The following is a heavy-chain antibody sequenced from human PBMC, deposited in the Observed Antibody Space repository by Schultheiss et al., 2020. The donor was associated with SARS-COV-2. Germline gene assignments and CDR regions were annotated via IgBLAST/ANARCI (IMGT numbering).Heavy chain of an antibody. Sequence: SCKASGGTFSTYTISWVRQAPGQGLEWMGGIIPMFGTANYAQKFQGRVTVTADESTSTAYMDLSSLRSEDTAVYYCASNLYSNYYFDNWGQGTLVTVSS. CDR3: ASNLYSNYYFDN. CDR1: GGTFSTYT. CDR2: IIPMFGTA. J-gene: IGHJ4*02. V-gene: IGHV1-69*01. D-gene: IGHD4-11*01.